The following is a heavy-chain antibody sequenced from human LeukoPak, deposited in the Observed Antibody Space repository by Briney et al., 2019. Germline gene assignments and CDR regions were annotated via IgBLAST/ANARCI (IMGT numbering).Heavy chain of an antibody. CDR1: GLTFSNYA. D-gene: IGHD4-17*01. V-gene: IGHV3-23*01. J-gene: IGHJ3*02. Sequence: PGGSLRLSCTASGLTFSNYATTWVRQAPGKGLEWVSSTTGSGRGTYYADSVKGRFSVSRDNSQNTVFLHMNSLRADDTALYYCSKDPNGDYVGAFDMWGPGTMVTVSS. CDR3: SKDPNGDYVGAFDM. CDR2: TTGSGRGT.